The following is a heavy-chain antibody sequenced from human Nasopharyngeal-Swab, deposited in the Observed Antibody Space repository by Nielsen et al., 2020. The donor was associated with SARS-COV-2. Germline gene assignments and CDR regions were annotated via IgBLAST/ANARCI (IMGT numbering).Heavy chain of an antibody. Sequence: LKISCSASGITFSDYYMTWIRQAPGKGLDWVSYISSGSSYTNYADSVRGRFTISRDNAKNSLYLQMNSLRAEDTAIYYCARYSTYCSGGTCYNPLHYWGQGTLVTVSS. CDR3: ARYSTYCSGGTCYNPLHY. D-gene: IGHD2-15*01. CDR2: ISSGSSYT. J-gene: IGHJ4*02. V-gene: IGHV3-11*06. CDR1: GITFSDYY.